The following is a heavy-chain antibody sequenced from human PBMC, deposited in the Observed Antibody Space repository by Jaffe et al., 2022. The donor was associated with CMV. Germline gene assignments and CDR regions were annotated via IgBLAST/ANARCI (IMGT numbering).Heavy chain of an antibody. CDR2: IYYSGST. CDR1: GGSISSYY. CDR3: ARDLERRDGNWFDP. V-gene: IGHV4-59*01. J-gene: IGHJ5*02. Sequence: QVQLQESGPGLVKPSETLSLTCTVSGGSISSYYWSWIRQPPGKGLEWIGYIYYSGSTNYNPSLKSRVTISVDTSKNQFSLKLSSVTAADTAVYYCARDLERRDGNWFDPWGQGTLVTVSS. D-gene: IGHD6-25*01.